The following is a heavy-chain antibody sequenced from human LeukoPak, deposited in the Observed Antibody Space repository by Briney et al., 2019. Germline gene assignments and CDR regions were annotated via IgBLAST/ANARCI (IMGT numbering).Heavy chain of an antibody. V-gene: IGHV4-39*07. Sequence: PSETLSLTCTVSGGSISSSSYYWGWIRQPPGKGLEWIGSIYYSGSTYYNPSLKSRVTMSVDTSKNQFSLKLSSVTAADTAVYYCARGLFPTYYCDSSGYPNWFDPWGQGTLVTVSS. CDR1: GGSISSSSYY. D-gene: IGHD3-22*01. J-gene: IGHJ5*02. CDR3: ARGLFPTYYCDSSGYPNWFDP. CDR2: IYYSGST.